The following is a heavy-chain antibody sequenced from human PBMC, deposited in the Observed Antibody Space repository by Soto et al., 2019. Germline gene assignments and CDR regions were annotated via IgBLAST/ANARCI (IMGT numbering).Heavy chain of an antibody. CDR1: GGSISSYH. CDR3: ARVLDYYDSSGYYGYYFDY. V-gene: IGHV4-59*01. J-gene: IGHJ4*02. D-gene: IGHD3-22*01. CDR2: VFYTGST. Sequence: SETLSLTCTVSGGSISSYHWSWIRQSPGKGLEWIGYVFYTGSTKYNPALKRRVTISVDTSKNQFSLKLSSVTAADTAVYYCARVLDYYDSSGYYGYYFDYWGQGTLVT.